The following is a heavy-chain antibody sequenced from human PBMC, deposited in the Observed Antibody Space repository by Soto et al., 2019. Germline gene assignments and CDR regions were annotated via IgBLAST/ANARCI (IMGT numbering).Heavy chain of an antibody. D-gene: IGHD6-19*01. J-gene: IGHJ4*02. V-gene: IGHV3-23*01. CDR3: AKDRGGFARGWEYYDF. CDR1: GFASSSYT. CDR2: ISASGGST. Sequence: PGGSLRLSCAASGFASSSYTMSWVRQTPGKGLEWVSSISASGGSTYYGDSLKGRFTISRDNSKNTLNLHIKSLGVEDSAVYYCAKDRGGFARGWEYYDFWGQGTQVTVSS.